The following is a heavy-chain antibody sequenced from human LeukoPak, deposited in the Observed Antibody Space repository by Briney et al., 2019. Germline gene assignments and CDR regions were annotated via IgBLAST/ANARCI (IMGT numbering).Heavy chain of an antibody. CDR2: ISNSGSSI. Sequence: GGSLRLSCAASGFSFSMYSMTWIRQAPGKGLEWVSYISNSGSSIYYADSVKGRFTTSRDNAKSSLYLQMNSLRAEDTAVYYCARDPITMVRGVTNWFDPWGQGTLVTVSS. CDR1: GFSFSMYS. J-gene: IGHJ5*02. D-gene: IGHD3-10*01. CDR3: ARDPITMVRGVTNWFDP. V-gene: IGHV3-21*05.